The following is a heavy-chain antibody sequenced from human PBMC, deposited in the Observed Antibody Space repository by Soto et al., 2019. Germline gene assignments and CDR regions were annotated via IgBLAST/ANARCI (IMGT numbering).Heavy chain of an antibody. CDR2: VYFDGST. J-gene: IGHJ5*02. Sequence: SETLSLTCIVSGGSISGTTYYWAWIRQPPGKGLEWIGSVYFDGSTYYNPSLKSRVTISVDTSMNHFSLRLTSVTAADTALYYCARGGISRIYQLPPFDPWGQGTLVTVSS. CDR1: GGSISGTTYY. D-gene: IGHD2-2*01. CDR3: ARGGISRIYQLPPFDP. V-gene: IGHV4-39*02.